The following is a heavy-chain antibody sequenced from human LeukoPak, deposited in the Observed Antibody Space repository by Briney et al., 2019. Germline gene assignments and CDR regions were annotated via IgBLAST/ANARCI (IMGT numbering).Heavy chain of an antibody. D-gene: IGHD3-22*01. Sequence: GASVKVSCKASGYTFTSYGISWVRQAPGQGLEWMGWISAYNGNTNYAQKFQGRVTITADKSTSTAYMELSSLRSEDTAVYYCARGLPGYYDSSGYYFDYWGQGTLVTVSS. CDR2: ISAYNGNT. CDR1: GYTFTSYG. V-gene: IGHV1-18*01. J-gene: IGHJ4*02. CDR3: ARGLPGYYDSSGYYFDY.